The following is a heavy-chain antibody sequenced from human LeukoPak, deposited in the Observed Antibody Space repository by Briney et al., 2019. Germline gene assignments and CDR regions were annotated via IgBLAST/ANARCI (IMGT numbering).Heavy chain of an antibody. V-gene: IGHV4-4*09. J-gene: IGHJ4*02. CDR3: ARRPYGDYEDF. CDR1: GGSISSYY. Sequence: KPSETLSLTCTVSGGSISSYYWSWIRQPPGKGLEWIGYIYTSGSTNYNPSLKSRVTISVDTSKNQFSLKLSSVTAADTAVYYCARRPYGDYEDFWGQGTLLTVSS. D-gene: IGHD4-17*01. CDR2: IYTSGST.